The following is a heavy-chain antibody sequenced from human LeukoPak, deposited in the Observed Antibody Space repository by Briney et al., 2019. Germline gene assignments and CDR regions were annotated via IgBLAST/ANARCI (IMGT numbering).Heavy chain of an antibody. V-gene: IGHV4-38-2*02. CDR2: IYHSGST. D-gene: IGHD2-21*02. Sequence: SETLSLTCTVSGYSISSGYYWGWIRQPPGKGLEWIGSIYHSGSTYYNPSLKSRVTISVDTSKNQFSLKLSSVTAADTAVYYCARVGSDHPDYYYYYMDVWGKGTTVTVSS. CDR1: GYSISSGYY. CDR3: ARVGSDHPDYYYYYMDV. J-gene: IGHJ6*03.